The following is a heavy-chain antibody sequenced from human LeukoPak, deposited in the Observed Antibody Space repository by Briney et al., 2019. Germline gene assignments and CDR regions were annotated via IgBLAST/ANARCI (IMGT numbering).Heavy chain of an antibody. J-gene: IGHJ4*02. D-gene: IGHD1-1*01. CDR2: INHSGST. Sequence: PSETLSLTCAVYGGSFSGYYWSWIRQPPGKGLEWIGEINHSGSTNHNPSLKSRVTVSVDTSKNQFSLKLSSVTAADTAVYYCARGGGRERRFGYWGQGTLVTVSS. CDR3: ARGGGRERRFGY. V-gene: IGHV4-34*01. CDR1: GGSFSGYY.